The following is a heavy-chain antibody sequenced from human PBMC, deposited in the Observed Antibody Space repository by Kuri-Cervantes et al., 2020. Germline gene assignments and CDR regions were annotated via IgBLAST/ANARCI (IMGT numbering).Heavy chain of an antibody. CDR1: GFDFGFRV. V-gene: IGHV3-23*01. CDR2: ISGGGGDT. D-gene: IGHD4/OR15-4a*01. J-gene: IGHJ5*02. CDR3: ATTRASAGASGAPNWFDT. Sequence: GESLKISCAASGFDFGFRVMSWVRQAPGRGLEWASSISGGGGDTFFADSVKGRFTISRDNYRRTLYLQMSTLRPEDTAIYYCATTRASAGASGAPNWFDTWGQGTLVTVSS.